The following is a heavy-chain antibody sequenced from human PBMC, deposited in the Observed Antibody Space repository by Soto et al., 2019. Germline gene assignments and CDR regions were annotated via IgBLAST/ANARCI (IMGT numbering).Heavy chain of an antibody. CDR2: ISAYSGKT. Sequence: ASVKVSCKTSGYTLTSYGISWVRQAPGQRLEWMGWISAYSGKTNYAQNLQGRLTMTTDKSTSTAYIELRSLRSDDTALYYCARDNSGDFWSGYSHYYFDYWGQGTLVTVSS. J-gene: IGHJ4*02. V-gene: IGHV1-18*01. D-gene: IGHD3-3*01. CDR1: GYTLTSYG. CDR3: ARDNSGDFWSGYSHYYFDY.